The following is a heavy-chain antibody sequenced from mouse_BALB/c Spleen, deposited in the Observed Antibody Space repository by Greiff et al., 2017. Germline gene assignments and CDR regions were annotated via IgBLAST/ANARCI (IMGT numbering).Heavy chain of an antibody. V-gene: IGHV5-12-1*01. Sequence: EVQGVESGGGLVKPGGSLKLSCAASGFAFSSYDMSWVRQTPEKRLEWVAYISSGGGSTYYPDTVKGRFTISRDNAKNTLYLQMSSLKSEDTAMYYCARGAGTWFAYWGQGTLVTVSA. J-gene: IGHJ3*01. CDR1: GFAFSSYD. CDR2: ISSGGGST. CDR3: ARGAGTWFAY.